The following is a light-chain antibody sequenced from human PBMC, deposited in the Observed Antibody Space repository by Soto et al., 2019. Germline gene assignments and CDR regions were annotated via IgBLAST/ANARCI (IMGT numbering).Light chain of an antibody. V-gene: IGKV3-20*01. Sequence: IVLTQSPGTLSLSPGERATLFCRASQSVTSNYFAWYQQKPGQAPRLLIYGISDRATGIPDRFSGSGSGTDFTLTISRLKPEDFAVYYCEQYGSSPRTFGQGTKVEIK. CDR1: QSVTSNY. CDR3: EQYGSSPRT. CDR2: GIS. J-gene: IGKJ1*01.